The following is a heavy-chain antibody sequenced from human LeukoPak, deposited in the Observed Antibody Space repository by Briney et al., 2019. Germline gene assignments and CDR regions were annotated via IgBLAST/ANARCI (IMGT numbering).Heavy chain of an antibody. CDR2: IKQDGSEK. D-gene: IGHD3-10*01. Sequence: GGSLRLSCAASGVTFSGYCMSWVREAPGKGLGWVANIKQDGSEKCYVDSVKGRFTISRDNAKNSLYLQMNSLRAEHTAVYYCARDGQVLLWCGEPNRPLFDYWGQGTLVTVSS. CDR3: ARDGQVLLWCGEPNRPLFDY. J-gene: IGHJ4*02. V-gene: IGHV3-7*01. CDR1: GVTFSGYC.